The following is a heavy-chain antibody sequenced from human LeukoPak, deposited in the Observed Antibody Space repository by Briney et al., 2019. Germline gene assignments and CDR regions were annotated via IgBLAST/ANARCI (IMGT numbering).Heavy chain of an antibody. J-gene: IGHJ6*03. Sequence: GASVKVSCKASGYTFTGYYMHWVRQAPGQGLEWMGRINPNSGGTNYAQKFRGRVTMTRDTSISTAYMELSRLRSDDTAVYYCARGGSYPNYYYYYMDVWGKGTTVTVSS. V-gene: IGHV1-2*06. D-gene: IGHD1-26*01. CDR3: ARGGSYPNYYYYYMDV. CDR2: INPNSGGT. CDR1: GYTFTGYY.